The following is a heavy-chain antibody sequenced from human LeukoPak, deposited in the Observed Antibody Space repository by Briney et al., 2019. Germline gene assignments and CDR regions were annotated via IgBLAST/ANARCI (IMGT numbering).Heavy chain of an antibody. CDR3: ARDYCSGGSCYQILT. CDR1: GITFSSYS. D-gene: IGHD2-15*01. CDR2: ITTSGTI. J-gene: IGHJ5*02. V-gene: IGHV3-48*04. Sequence: GGSLRHSCAASGITFSSYSMNWVRQAPGKGLEWVSYITTSGTIYYADSVKGRFTISRDNAKNSLYLQMNSLRAEDTAVYHCARDYCSGGSCYQILTWGQGTLVTVSS.